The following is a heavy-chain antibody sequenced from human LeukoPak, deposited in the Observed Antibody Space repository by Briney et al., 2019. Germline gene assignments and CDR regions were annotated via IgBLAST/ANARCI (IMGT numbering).Heavy chain of an antibody. V-gene: IGHV3-53*01. CDR2: IYSGGST. Sequence: GGSLRLSCAASGFTVSSNYMSWVRQAPGEGLEWVSVIYSGGSTYYADSVKGRFTISRDNSKNTLYLQMNSLRAEDTAVYYCARGYGAVAGTDYWGQGTLVTVSS. D-gene: IGHD6-19*01. CDR3: ARGYGAVAGTDY. J-gene: IGHJ4*02. CDR1: GFTVSSNY.